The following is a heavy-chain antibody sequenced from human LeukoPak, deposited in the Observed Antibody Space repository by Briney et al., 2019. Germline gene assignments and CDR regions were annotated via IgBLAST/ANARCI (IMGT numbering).Heavy chain of an antibody. CDR1: GFTFSSYG. J-gene: IGHJ3*02. V-gene: IGHV3-33*06. D-gene: IGHD5-12*01. Sequence: PGGSLRLSCAASGFTFSSYGMHWVRQAPGKGLEWVAVIWYDGSNKYYADSVKGRFTISRDNSKNTLYLQMNGLRAEDTAVYYCAKAGYSGYDMAFDIWGQGTMVTVSS. CDR2: IWYDGSNK. CDR3: AKAGYSGYDMAFDI.